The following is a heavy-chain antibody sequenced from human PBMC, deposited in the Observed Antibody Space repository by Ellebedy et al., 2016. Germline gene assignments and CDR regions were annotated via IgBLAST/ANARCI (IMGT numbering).Heavy chain of an antibody. CDR1: GFTFSSYA. J-gene: IGHJ5*02. D-gene: IGHD6-13*01. CDR3: AKDLSIERYSSSWFDP. CDR2: ISGSGGST. Sequence: GGSLRLSXAASGFTFSSYAMSWVRQAPGKGLEWVSAISGSGGSTYYADSVKGRFTISRDNSKNTLYLQMNSLRAEDTAVYYCAKDLSIERYSSSWFDPWGQGTLVTVSS. V-gene: IGHV3-23*01.